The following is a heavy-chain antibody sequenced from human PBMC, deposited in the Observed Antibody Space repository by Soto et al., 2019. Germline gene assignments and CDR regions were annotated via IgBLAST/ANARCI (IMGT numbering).Heavy chain of an antibody. D-gene: IGHD4-17*01. V-gene: IGHV4-31*03. CDR1: GASTGSGGYY. CDR3: ARADYGDRGLAFDS. CDR2: IYYTGST. Sequence: QVQLQESGPGLVKTSQTLSLTCTVSGASTGSGGYYWSWIREHPGKGLEWIGYIYYTGSTYYSPSLKSRASISVVTSKNQFSLKLDSVTAADTAVYYCARADYGDRGLAFDSWGQGTLVTVSS. J-gene: IGHJ4*02.